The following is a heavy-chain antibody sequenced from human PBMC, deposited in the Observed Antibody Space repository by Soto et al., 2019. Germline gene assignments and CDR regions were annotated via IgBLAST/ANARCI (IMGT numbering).Heavy chain of an antibody. CDR2: IIPILGIA. Sequence: QAQLVQSGAEVKKPGSSVKVSCKASGGTFSSYTISWVRQAPGHGLEWMGGIIPILGIANYAQKFQSRVTIPADNSESTAYMELSSLRSEDTAVYYSARGHDSQLRYFDWPNDAFAIWGRGTMVTVSS. J-gene: IGHJ3*02. D-gene: IGHD3-9*01. CDR1: GGTFSSYT. CDR3: ARGHDSQLRYFDWPNDAFAI. V-gene: IGHV1-69*02.